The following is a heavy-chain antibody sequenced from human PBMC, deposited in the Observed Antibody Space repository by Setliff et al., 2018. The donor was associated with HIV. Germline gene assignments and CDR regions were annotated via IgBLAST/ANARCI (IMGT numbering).Heavy chain of an antibody. CDR3: GGSYFYDSSGFYSNNWFDP. Sequence: LTCTVSGGSISSYYWSWIRQPPGKGLEWIGEINHSGSTKYNPSLKSRVTISVDTSKNQFSLKLTSVTAADTAVYYCGGSYFYDSSGFYSNNWFDPWGQGTLVTVSS. D-gene: IGHD3-22*01. CDR2: INHSGST. CDR1: GGSISSYY. V-gene: IGHV4-34*01. J-gene: IGHJ5*02.